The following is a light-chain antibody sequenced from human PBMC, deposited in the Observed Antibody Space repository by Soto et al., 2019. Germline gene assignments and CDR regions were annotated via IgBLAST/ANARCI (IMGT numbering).Light chain of an antibody. J-gene: IGLJ2*01. CDR1: SSNIGTNT. V-gene: IGLV1-44*01. CDR2: INN. CDR3: TAWDDSLNGVI. Sequence: QPVLTQPPSASAAPGQMVTISCSGSSSNIGTNTVNWYQHLPGTAPKLLIYINNQRPSGVPDRFSASKSGTSASLAISGLQSEDEADYYCTAWDDSLNGVIFGGGTKLTVL.